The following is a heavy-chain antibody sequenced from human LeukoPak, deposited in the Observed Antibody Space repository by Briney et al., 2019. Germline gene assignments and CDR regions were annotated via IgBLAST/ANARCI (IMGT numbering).Heavy chain of an antibody. CDR1: GGTFSSYA. D-gene: IGHD2-2*02. V-gene: IGHV1-69*05. CDR2: IIPIFGTA. J-gene: IGHJ2*01. Sequence: GASVKVSCKASGGTFSSYAISWVRRAPGQGLEWMGGIIPIFGTANYAQKFQGRVTITTDESTSTAYMELSSLRSEDTAVYYCARVGYCSSTSCYKGHWYFDLWGRGTLVTVSS. CDR3: ARVGYCSSTSCYKGHWYFDL.